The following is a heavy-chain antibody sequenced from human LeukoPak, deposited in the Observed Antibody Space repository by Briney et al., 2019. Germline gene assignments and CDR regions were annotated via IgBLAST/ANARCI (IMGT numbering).Heavy chain of an antibody. CDR1: GFTFSSYS. V-gene: IGHV3-48*01. CDR2: ISSSSSTI. CDR3: ARQAGNYGYYYYYMDV. D-gene: IGHD1-7*01. Sequence: GGSLRLSCAASGFTFSSYSMNWVRQAPGKGGEGVSYISSSSSTIYYADSVKGRFTISRDNAKNSLYLQMNSLRAEDTALYYCARQAGNYGYYYYYMDVWGKGTTVTVSS. J-gene: IGHJ6*03.